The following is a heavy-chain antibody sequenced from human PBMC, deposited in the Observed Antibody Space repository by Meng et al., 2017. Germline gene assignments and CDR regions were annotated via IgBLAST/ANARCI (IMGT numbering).Heavy chain of an antibody. CDR1: GFTFSDYE. Sequence: GESLKISCAASGFTFSDYEMNWVRQAPGKGLEWVSYISTSGTTIHYADSVKGRFTISRDNAKKSLYLQMNSLRAEDTALYSCARGHYYASGGYYYIAFDIWGQGTLVTVSS. V-gene: IGHV3-48*03. J-gene: IGHJ3*02. CDR3: ARGHYYASGGYYYIAFDI. CDR2: ISTSGTTI. D-gene: IGHD3-22*01.